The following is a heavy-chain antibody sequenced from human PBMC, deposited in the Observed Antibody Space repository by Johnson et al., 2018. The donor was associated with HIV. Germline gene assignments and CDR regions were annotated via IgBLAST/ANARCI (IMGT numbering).Heavy chain of an antibody. CDR2: ISSSGSTI. CDR1: GFTFSDYY. CDR3: ATVPAAGNVWLLDDGFEI. J-gene: IGHJ3*02. Sequence: VQLVESGGGLVKPGGSLRLSCAASGFTFSDYYMSWIRQAPGKGLEWVSYISSSGSTIYYADSVKGRFTISRDNAKNSLYLQMNSLSAEDTAVYYCATVPAAGNVWLLDDGFEIWGQGTMVTVSS. D-gene: IGHD2-2*01. V-gene: IGHV3-11*04.